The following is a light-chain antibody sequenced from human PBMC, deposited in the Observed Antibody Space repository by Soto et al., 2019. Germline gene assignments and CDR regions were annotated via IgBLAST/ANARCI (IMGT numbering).Light chain of an antibody. J-gene: IGLJ3*02. CDR3: GTWDSSLSVV. CDR1: SSNIGNNY. CDR2: DNY. Sequence: QSVLTQPPSLSAAPGQKVTISCSGSSSNIGNNYVSWYQQLPGAAPKLLIYDNYKRPSGIPDRFSGSKSGTSATLGITGLQTGDEADYYCGTWDSSLSVVFGGGTKLTVL. V-gene: IGLV1-51*01.